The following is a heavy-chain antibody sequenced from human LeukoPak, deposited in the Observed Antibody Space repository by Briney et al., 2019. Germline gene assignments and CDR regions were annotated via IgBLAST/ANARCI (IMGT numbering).Heavy chain of an antibody. Sequence: GGSLRLSCAASGFTFSSYEMNWVRQAPGKGLEWVSYISSSGSTIYYADSVKGRFTISRDNAENSLYLQMNSLRAEDTAVYYCARLHDYYDSRDYWGQGTLVTVSS. V-gene: IGHV3-48*03. CDR2: ISSSGSTI. CDR1: GFTFSSYE. D-gene: IGHD3-22*01. CDR3: ARLHDYYDSRDY. J-gene: IGHJ4*02.